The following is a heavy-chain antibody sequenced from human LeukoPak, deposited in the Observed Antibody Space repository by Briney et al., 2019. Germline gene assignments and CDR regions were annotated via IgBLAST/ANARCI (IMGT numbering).Heavy chain of an antibody. D-gene: IGHD4-17*01. CDR3: TRMTTGHDY. Sequence: SETLSLTSAVCGVPFNDYYWSWVRQTPGRGLEWIGEINHSGYTNDSPSLKSRVTLSIDTSRKQFSLNLRSVTVADTGIYYCTRMTTGHDYWGQGTLVTVSS. J-gene: IGHJ4*02. CDR2: INHSGYT. CDR1: GVPFNDYY. V-gene: IGHV4-34*01.